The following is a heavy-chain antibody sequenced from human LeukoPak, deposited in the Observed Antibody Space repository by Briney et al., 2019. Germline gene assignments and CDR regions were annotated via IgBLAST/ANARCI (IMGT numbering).Heavy chain of an antibody. CDR3: ATSTYYYGSGNYYSYAFDI. D-gene: IGHD3-10*01. V-gene: IGHV4-34*01. CDR2: TNHSGST. J-gene: IGHJ3*02. Sequence: SETLSLTCAVYGGSFSGYYWSWIRQPPGKGLEWIGETNHSGSTNYNPSLKSRVTISVDTSKNQFSLKLSSVTAADTALYYCATSTYYYGSGNYYSYAFDIWGQGTMVTVSS. CDR1: GGSFSGYY.